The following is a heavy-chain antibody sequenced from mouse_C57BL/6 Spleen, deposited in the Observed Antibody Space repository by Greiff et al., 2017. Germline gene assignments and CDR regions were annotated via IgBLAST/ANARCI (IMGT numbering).Heavy chain of an antibody. CDR2: INPNYGTT. D-gene: IGHD4-1*01. V-gene: IGHV1-39*01. Sequence: VQLLQSGPELVKPGASVKISCKASGYSFTDYNMNWVKQSNGKSLEWIGVINPNYGTTSYNQTFKGKATLTVDPSSSTAYMQLNSLAYEDSAVYYGARSANWDWFAYWGQGTLVTVSA. J-gene: IGHJ3*01. CDR3: ARSANWDWFAY. CDR1: GYSFTDYN.